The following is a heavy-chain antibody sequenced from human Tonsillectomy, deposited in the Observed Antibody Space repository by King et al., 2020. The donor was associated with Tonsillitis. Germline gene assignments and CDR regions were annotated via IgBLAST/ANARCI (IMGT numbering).Heavy chain of an antibody. J-gene: IGHJ3*02. V-gene: IGHV1-18*01. Sequence: QLVQSGAEVRKPGASVQVSCKASGYTFISYGISWVRQAPGQGLEWMGWISPYSGNTNYAQNLQGRVTMTTDTSTSTAYMELRSLRSDDTAVYYCARDVLYLVYTVGHDAFDIWGQGKIVTVSS. CDR1: GYTFISYG. CDR2: ISPYSGNT. CDR3: ARDVLYLVYTVGHDAFDI. D-gene: IGHD5-12*01.